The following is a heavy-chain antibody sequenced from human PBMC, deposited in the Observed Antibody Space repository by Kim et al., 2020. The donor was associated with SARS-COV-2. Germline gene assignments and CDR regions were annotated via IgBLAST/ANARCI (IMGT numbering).Heavy chain of an antibody. CDR3: ARIYSASDS. Sequence: GGSLRLSCAASGFTFSLYEMNWVRQAPGKGLEWISYIGVGGRTIYYADSVNGRFIISRDDAKNSLYLEMNSLRVEDTAVYYCARIYSASDSWGQGTLVTVSS. D-gene: IGHD5-12*01. V-gene: IGHV3-48*03. CDR1: GFTFSLYE. J-gene: IGHJ5*02. CDR2: IGVGGRTI.